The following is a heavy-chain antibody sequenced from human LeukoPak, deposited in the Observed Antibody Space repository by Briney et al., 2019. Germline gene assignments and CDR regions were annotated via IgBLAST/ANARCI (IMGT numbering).Heavy chain of an antibody. D-gene: IGHD3-10*01. CDR1: GFTFSSYG. CDR2: IRYDGSNK. J-gene: IGHJ6*03. CDR3: AKEGITMVRGVIARESTYYYYYYFMDV. V-gene: IGHV3-30*02. Sequence: GGSLRLSCAASGFTFSSYGMHWVRQAPGKGLEWVAFIRYDGSNKYYADSVEGRFTISRDNSKNTLYLQMNSLRAEDTAVYYCAKEGITMVRGVIARESTYYYYYYFMDVWGKGTTVTLSS.